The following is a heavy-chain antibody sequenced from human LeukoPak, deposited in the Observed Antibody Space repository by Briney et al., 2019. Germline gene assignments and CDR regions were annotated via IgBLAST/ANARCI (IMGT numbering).Heavy chain of an antibody. CDR3: AREVRGSPGYYFDY. CDR1: GFTFSSYA. D-gene: IGHD3-10*01. J-gene: IGHJ4*02. Sequence: GGSLRLSCAASGFTFSSYAMHWVRQAPGKGLEWVAVISYDGSNKYYADSVKGRFTISRDNSKNTLYLQMNSLRAEDMAVYYCAREVRGSPGYYFDYWGQGTLVTVSS. CDR2: ISYDGSNK. V-gene: IGHV3-30-3*01.